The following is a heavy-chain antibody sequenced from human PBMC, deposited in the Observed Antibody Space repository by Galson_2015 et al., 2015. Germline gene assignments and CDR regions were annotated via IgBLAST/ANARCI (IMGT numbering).Heavy chain of an antibody. Sequence: SLRLSCAASGFTFSDYWMHWVRQAPGKGLPWVSRIHSDGRITSYADSVKGRFTISRDNAKNTLYLQMNSLRAEDTAVYFCARDVNYYDRSGYYPRYYYHGMDVWGQGTTVTVSS. D-gene: IGHD3-22*01. CDR1: GFTFSDYW. J-gene: IGHJ6*02. CDR2: IHSDGRIT. V-gene: IGHV3-74*01. CDR3: ARDVNYYDRSGYYPRYYYHGMDV.